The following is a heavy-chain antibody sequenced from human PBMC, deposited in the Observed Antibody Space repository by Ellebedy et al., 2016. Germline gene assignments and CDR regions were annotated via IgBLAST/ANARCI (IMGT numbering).Heavy chain of an antibody. D-gene: IGHD3-22*01. J-gene: IGHJ6*03. CDR2: ISSRDTPI. Sequence: GESLKISXAASGFTFSIDAMAWVRQAPGKGLEWLSYISSRDTPIYYADSVKGRFTISRDNAKNSLYLQMNSLRAGDTAVYYCARDPGSYYDATDYYYMDVWGKGTTVTVSS. CDR3: ARDPGSYYDATDYYYMDV. CDR1: GFTFSIDA. V-gene: IGHV3-48*01.